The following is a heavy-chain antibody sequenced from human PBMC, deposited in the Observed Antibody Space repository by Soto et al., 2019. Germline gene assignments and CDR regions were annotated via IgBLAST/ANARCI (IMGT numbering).Heavy chain of an antibody. CDR3: ARDLYKSGWTGTFDI. D-gene: IGHD6-19*01. CDR2: VWYDGSNE. CDR1: GFAFDAYN. V-gene: IGHV3-33*01. Sequence: QVQLVESGGGVVQSGGYLKLSCAASGFAFDAYNIHWVRQAPGKGLEWVAFVWYDGSNEYYSDAVKGRFTVSRDNSKNSLYLELNSLRAEDTAVYYCARDLYKSGWTGTFDIWGLGTRVTVSS. J-gene: IGHJ3*02.